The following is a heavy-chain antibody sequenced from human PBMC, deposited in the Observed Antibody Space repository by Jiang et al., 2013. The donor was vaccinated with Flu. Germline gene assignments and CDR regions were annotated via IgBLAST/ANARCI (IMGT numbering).Heavy chain of an antibody. J-gene: IGHJ6*02. V-gene: IGHV1-69*01. CDR3: ARVIYDFWSGYSRPYHYGMDV. Sequence: GAEVKKPGSSVKVSCKASGGTFSSYAISWVRQAPGQGLEWMGGIIPIFGTANYAQKFQGRVTITADESTSTAYMELSSLRSEDTAVYYCARVIYDFWSGYSRPYHYGMDVVGTKGPRSP. CDR2: IIPIFGTA. CDR1: GGTFSSYA. D-gene: IGHD3-3*01.